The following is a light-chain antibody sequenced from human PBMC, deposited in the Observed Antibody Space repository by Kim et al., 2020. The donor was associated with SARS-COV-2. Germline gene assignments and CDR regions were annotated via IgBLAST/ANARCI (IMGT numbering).Light chain of an antibody. J-gene: IGLJ2*01. CDR1: SGHITYA. V-gene: IGLV4-69*01. CDR2: VNSDGSH. Sequence: QLVLTQSPSASASLGASVKLTCTLSSGHITYAIAWHQKHPEKGPRYLMKVNSDGSHMKGDGIPDRFSGSSSGAERYLTISSLQSEDEADYYCQTWGSGIHLFGGGTKLTVL. CDR3: QTWGSGIHL.